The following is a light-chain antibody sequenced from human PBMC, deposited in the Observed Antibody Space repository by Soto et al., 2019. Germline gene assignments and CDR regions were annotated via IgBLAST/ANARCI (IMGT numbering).Light chain of an antibody. CDR1: QSVGSY. CDR3: QHRANWPLT. Sequence: EIVLTQSPATLSLSPGERATLSCRASQSVGSYFAWYQQKLGQAPRLLIYDASNRATGVPARFSGSGSGTDFTRTISSLEPEDFAVYYCQHRANWPLTFGGGTQVVIK. CDR2: DAS. J-gene: IGKJ4*01. V-gene: IGKV3-11*01.